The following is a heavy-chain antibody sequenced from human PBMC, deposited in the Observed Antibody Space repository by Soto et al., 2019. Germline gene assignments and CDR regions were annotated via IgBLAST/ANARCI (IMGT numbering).Heavy chain of an antibody. J-gene: IGHJ6*02. Sequence: PGGSLRLSCAASGFTFSSYGMHWVRQAPGKGLEWVAVISYDGSNKYYADSVKGRFTISRDNSKNTLYLQMNSLRAEDTAVYYCAKDAYGDYGPYYYGMDVWGQGTTVTVS. CDR1: GFTFSSYG. CDR2: ISYDGSNK. V-gene: IGHV3-30*18. CDR3: AKDAYGDYGPYYYGMDV. D-gene: IGHD4-17*01.